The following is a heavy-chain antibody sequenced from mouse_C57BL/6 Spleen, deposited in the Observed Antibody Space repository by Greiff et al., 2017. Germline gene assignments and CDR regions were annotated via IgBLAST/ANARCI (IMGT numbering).Heavy chain of an antibody. J-gene: IGHJ2*01. CDR3: ASYYDGSSSYYFDY. V-gene: IGHV1-39*01. CDR2: INPNYGTT. Sequence: VQLQQSGPELVKPGASVKISCKASGYSFTDYNMNWVQQSNGKSLEWIGVINPNYGTTSYNQKFKGKATLSVDQSSSTVYMQLNSLTSEDSAVYYCASYYDGSSSYYFDYGGQGTTLTVSS. D-gene: IGHD1-1*01. CDR1: GYSFTDYN.